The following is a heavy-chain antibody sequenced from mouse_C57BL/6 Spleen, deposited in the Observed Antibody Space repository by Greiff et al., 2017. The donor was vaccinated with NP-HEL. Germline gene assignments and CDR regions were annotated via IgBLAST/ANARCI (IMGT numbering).Heavy chain of an antibody. CDR3: ARRLYYGSEEYFDV. CDR2: IYPGGGYT. CDR1: GYTFTNYW. J-gene: IGHJ1*03. Sequence: VKLMESGAELVRPGTSVKMSCKASGYTFTNYWIGWAKQRPGHGLEWIGDIYPGGGYTNYNEKFKGKATLTADKSSSTAYMQFSSLTSEDSAIYYCARRLYYGSEEYFDVWGTGTTVTVSS. D-gene: IGHD1-1*01. V-gene: IGHV1-63*01.